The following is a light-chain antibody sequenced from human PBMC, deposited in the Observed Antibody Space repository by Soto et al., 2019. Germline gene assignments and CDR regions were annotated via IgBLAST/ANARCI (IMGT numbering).Light chain of an antibody. CDR1: QSVSSN. Sequence: EVVMTQSPATLAVSPGERAALSCRASQSVSSNFAWYQQKPGQAPRLLIYGASSRATGTPARFSGSGSGTEFILIISSLQSEDFVVYYCQQYYNWPYTFGLGTKLEMK. CDR3: QQYYNWPYT. CDR2: GAS. J-gene: IGKJ2*01. V-gene: IGKV3-15*01.